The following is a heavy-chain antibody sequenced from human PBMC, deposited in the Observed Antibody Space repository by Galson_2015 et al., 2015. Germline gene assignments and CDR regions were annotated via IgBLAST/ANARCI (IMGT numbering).Heavy chain of an antibody. CDR1: GFTFSSCA. V-gene: IGHV3-30*18. Sequence: SLRLSCAASGFTFSSCAMHWVRQAPGKGLEWVAFISYDGTLKFHSDSVRGRFTISRDDSENTLYLQMNSLRAEDTAAYYCAKDLTSGWALDFWGQGALVTVSS. CDR3: AKDLTSGWALDF. D-gene: IGHD6-19*01. CDR2: ISYDGTLK. J-gene: IGHJ4*02.